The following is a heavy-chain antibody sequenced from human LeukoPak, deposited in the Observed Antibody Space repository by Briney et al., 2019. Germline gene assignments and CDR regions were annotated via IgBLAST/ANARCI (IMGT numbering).Heavy chain of an antibody. Sequence: SETLSLTCTVSDGSISSYYWSWIRQPPGKGLEWIGHIYDSGSTNYNPSLKSRVIISVDTSKNQFSLKLSSVTAADTAVYYCAREFSWSGFFDYWGQGTLVTVSS. V-gene: IGHV4-59*01. CDR2: IYDSGST. CDR3: AREFSWSGFFDY. J-gene: IGHJ4*02. CDR1: DGSISSYY. D-gene: IGHD3-3*01.